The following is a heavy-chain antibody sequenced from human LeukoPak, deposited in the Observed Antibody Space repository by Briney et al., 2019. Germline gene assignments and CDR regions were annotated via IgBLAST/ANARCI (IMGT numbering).Heavy chain of an antibody. CDR3: ALSRGGYYDSRSPSWAFDI. V-gene: IGHV4-31*03. CDR1: GASISNGGYY. Sequence: PSETLSLTCTVSGASISNGGYYWSWIRQHSGRGLEWIGYIYYSGSTNYNPSLKSRLSISVDTSKNQFSLKLSSVTAADTAVYYCALSRGGYYDSRSPSWAFDIWGQGTMVTVSS. CDR2: IYYSGST. D-gene: IGHD3-22*01. J-gene: IGHJ3*02.